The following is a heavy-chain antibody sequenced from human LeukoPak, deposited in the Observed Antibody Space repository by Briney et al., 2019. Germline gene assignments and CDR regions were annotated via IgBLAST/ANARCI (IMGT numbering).Heavy chain of an antibody. D-gene: IGHD6-19*01. CDR1: GYTFTASY. V-gene: IGHV1-2*02. CDR2: INPNSGGT. CDR3: ARAAAVAGQYYFDY. Sequence: ASVKVSCKTSGYTFTASYMHWVRQAPGQGLEWMGWINPNSGGTNYAQKFQGRVTMTRDTSISTAYMELSRLRSDDTAVYYCARAAAVAGQYYFDYWGQGTLVTVSS. J-gene: IGHJ4*02.